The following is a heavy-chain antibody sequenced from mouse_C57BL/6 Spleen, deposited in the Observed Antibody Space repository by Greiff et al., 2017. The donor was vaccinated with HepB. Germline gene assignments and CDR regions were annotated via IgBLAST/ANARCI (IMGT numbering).Heavy chain of an antibody. Sequence: VQLQQSGAELVRPGASVKLSCTASGFNIKDDYMHWVKQRPEQGLEWIGWIDPENGDTEYASKFQGKATITADTSSNTAYLQLSSLTSEDTAVYYCTKITYYGSSSYYFDYGGQGTTLTVSS. CDR1: GFNIKDDY. CDR2: IDPENGDT. J-gene: IGHJ2*01. CDR3: TKITYYGSSSYYFDY. V-gene: IGHV14-4*01. D-gene: IGHD1-1*01.